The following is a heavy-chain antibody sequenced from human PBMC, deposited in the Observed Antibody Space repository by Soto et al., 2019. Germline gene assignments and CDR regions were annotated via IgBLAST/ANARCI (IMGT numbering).Heavy chain of an antibody. CDR2: INPNSGGT. CDR1: GYTFTGYY. V-gene: IGHV1-2*02. J-gene: IGHJ6*02. CDR3: ARTGHYYYYGMDV. Sequence: ASVKVSCKASGYTFTGYYMHWVRQAPGQGLEWMGWINPNSGGTNYAQKFQGRVTMTRDTSTSAAYMELSRLRSDDTAVYYCARTGHYYYYGMDVWGQGTTVTVSS.